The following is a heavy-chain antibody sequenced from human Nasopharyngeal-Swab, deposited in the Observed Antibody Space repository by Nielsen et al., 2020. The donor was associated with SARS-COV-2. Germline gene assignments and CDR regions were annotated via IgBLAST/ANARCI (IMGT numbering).Heavy chain of an antibody. Sequence: WIRQPPGKGLEWVGRIKSKTDGGTTDYAAPVKGRFTILRDDSKNTLYLQMNSLKTEDTAVYYCTTDQLVVVVAATEDYWGQGTLVTVSS. D-gene: IGHD2-15*01. J-gene: IGHJ4*02. V-gene: IGHV3-15*01. CDR2: IKSKTDGGTT. CDR3: TTDQLVVVVAATEDY.